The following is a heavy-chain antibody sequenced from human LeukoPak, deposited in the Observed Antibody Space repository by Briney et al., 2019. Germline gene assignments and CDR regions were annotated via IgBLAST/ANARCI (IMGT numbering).Heavy chain of an antibody. J-gene: IGHJ4*02. CDR2: ISSSSGTI. CDR3: ARRAHSGSYVGLDY. D-gene: IGHD1-26*01. CDR1: GFTSSFCS. V-gene: IGHV3-48*02. Sequence: PGGSLRLSCAPPGFTSSFCSMHWPRQAPGKGLEWISYISSSSGTIYYADSVKGRFTISRDNAKNSLYLQMNSLRDEDTAVYYCARRAHSGSYVGLDYWGQGTLVTVSS.